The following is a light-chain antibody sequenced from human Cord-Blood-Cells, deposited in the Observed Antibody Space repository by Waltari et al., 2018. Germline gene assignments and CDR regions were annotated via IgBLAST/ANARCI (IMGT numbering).Light chain of an antibody. CDR1: SSNIGAGYE. J-gene: IGLJ1*01. Sequence: QSVLTQPPSVAGAPGQRVTISCTGSSSNIGAGYEVHWYQQLPGTAPKLLIYGNSNRPSGVPYRFSGSKAGTSASLAITGLQAEDEADYYCQSYDSSLSGYVFGTGTKVTVL. CDR3: QSYDSSLSGYV. V-gene: IGLV1-40*01. CDR2: GNS.